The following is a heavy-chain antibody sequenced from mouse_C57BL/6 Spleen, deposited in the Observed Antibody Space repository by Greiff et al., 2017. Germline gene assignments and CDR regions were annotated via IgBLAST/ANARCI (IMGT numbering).Heavy chain of an antibody. CDR1: GYTFTDYE. Sequence: QVQLQQSGAELVRPGASVTLSCKASGYTFTDYEMHWVKQTPVHGLEWIGAIDPETGGTAYNQKFKGKAILTADKSSSTAYMELRSLTSEDSAVYYCTRYYYGPYAMDYWGQGTSVTVSS. V-gene: IGHV1-15*01. J-gene: IGHJ4*01. CDR3: TRYYYGPYAMDY. D-gene: IGHD2-1*01. CDR2: IDPETGGT.